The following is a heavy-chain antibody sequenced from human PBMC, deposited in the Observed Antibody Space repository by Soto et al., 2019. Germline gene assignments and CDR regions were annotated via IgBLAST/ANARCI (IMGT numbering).Heavy chain of an antibody. CDR3: ARHPISYYMDV. V-gene: IGHV4-39*01. Sequence: PSETLSLTCTVSGGSISSSSYYWGWIRQPPGKGLEWIGSIYYSGSTYYNPSLKSRVTISVDTSKNQFSLKLSSVTAADTAVYYCARHPISYYMDVWGKGTTVTVS. J-gene: IGHJ6*03. CDR1: GGSISSSSYY. CDR2: IYYSGST.